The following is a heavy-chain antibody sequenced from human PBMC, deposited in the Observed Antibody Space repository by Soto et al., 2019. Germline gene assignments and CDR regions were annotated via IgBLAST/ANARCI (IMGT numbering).Heavy chain of an antibody. Sequence: ASVKVSCKAPGYTFTNSGISWVRQAPGQGLEWMGIIDPSGGGTSYAQKFQGRLTMTRDTSTSTVYMELSSLRSEDTAVYYCARDRVDCSGGNCWRSVEDTWGQGTLVTVSS. CDR3: ARDRVDCSGGNCWRSVEDT. J-gene: IGHJ5*02. CDR2: IDPSGGGT. CDR1: GYTFTNSG. D-gene: IGHD2-15*01. V-gene: IGHV1-46*01.